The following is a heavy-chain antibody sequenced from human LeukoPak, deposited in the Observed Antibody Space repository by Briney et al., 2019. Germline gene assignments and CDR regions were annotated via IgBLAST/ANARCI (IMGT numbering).Heavy chain of an antibody. Sequence: SVKLSFKAAGGTFSSYAISWVRQAPAQGLEWMGGIIPIFGTANYSQKFQGKVTITADKYTSTAYMELSSLRSEDTAVYYCARVGTYYYGSGSYSGWFGPWGQGTLVTVSS. CDR1: GGTFSSYA. J-gene: IGHJ5*02. CDR2: IIPIFGTA. V-gene: IGHV1-69*06. CDR3: ARVGTYYYGSGSYSGWFGP. D-gene: IGHD3-10*01.